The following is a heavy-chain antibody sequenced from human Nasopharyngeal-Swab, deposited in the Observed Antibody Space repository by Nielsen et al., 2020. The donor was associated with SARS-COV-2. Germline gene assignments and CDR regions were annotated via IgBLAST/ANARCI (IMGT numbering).Heavy chain of an antibody. CDR2: ISGSGGGP. J-gene: IGHJ6*02. CDR1: GFTFSNYA. Sequence: GESLKLSCAASGFTFSNYAMSWVRQAPGKGLEWVSQISGSGGGPYYAAAVKGRFPISRDNAKNSLYLQMNSLRAEDTAVYYCAREGKPAILWFGEVRGPYGMDVWGQGTTVTVSS. V-gene: IGHV3-48*04. D-gene: IGHD3-10*01. CDR3: AREGKPAILWFGEVRGPYGMDV.